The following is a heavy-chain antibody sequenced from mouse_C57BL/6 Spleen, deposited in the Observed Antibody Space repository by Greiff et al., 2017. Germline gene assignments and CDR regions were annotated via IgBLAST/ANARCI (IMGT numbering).Heavy chain of an antibody. CDR1: GYSFTGYY. V-gene: IGHV1-42*01. Sequence: EVQRVESGPELVKPGASVKISCKASGYSFTGYYMNWVKQSPEKSLEWIGEINPSTGGTTYNQKFKAKATLTVDKSSSTAYMQLKSLTSEDSAVYYCARYYYGSSPYWYFDVWGTGTTVTVSS. CDR3: ARYYYGSSPYWYFDV. J-gene: IGHJ1*03. CDR2: INPSTGGT. D-gene: IGHD1-1*01.